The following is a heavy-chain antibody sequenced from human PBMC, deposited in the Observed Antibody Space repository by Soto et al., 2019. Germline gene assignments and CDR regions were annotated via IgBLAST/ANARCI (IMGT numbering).Heavy chain of an antibody. Sequence: QVHLQQWGAGLLKPSETLSLTCAVYGESFIGYYWTWIRQSPGKGLEWIGEINHGGSTNYNPSLTNQVTISIDTSKNPFSLKLTSVTAADKSVYYCVRTDIVTTTGFDPWGQGTLVTVSS. CDR1: GESFIGYY. CDR3: VRTDIVTTTGFDP. J-gene: IGHJ5*02. CDR2: INHGGST. D-gene: IGHD5-12*01. V-gene: IGHV4-34*01.